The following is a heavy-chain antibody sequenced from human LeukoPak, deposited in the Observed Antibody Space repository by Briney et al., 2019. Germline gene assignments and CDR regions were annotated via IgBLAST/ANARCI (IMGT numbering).Heavy chain of an antibody. J-gene: IGHJ4*02. CDR3: AKDNHYDFWSGYSY. V-gene: IGHV3-23*01. D-gene: IGHD3-3*01. CDR1: GFTFSSYA. CDR2: ISGSGGST. Sequence: GGSPRLSCAASGFTFSSYAMSWVRQAPGKGLEWVSAISGSGGSTYYADSVKGRFTISRDNSKNTLYLQMNSLRAEDTAVYYCAKDNHYDFWSGYSYWGQGTLVTVSS.